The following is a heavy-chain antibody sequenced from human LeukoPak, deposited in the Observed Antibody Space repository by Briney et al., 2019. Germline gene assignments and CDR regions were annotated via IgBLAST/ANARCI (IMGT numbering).Heavy chain of an antibody. CDR1: GGSISSYY. J-gene: IGHJ4*02. Sequence: SETLSLTCTVSGGSISSYYWSWIRQPPGKGLEWIGEINHSGSTNYNPSLKSRVTISVDTSKNQFSLKLSSVTAADTAVYYCARERYSSSWALRYWGQGTLVTVSS. D-gene: IGHD6-13*01. CDR2: INHSGST. CDR3: ARERYSSSWALRY. V-gene: IGHV4-34*01.